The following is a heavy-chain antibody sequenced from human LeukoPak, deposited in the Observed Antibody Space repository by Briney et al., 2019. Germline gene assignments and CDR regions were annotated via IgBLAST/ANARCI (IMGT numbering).Heavy chain of an antibody. CDR1: GFTFTTYW. D-gene: IGHD3-10*01. J-gene: IGHJ4*02. CDR2: VNQDGTLK. CDR3: ARNSYYRLDF. Sequence: PGGSLRLSCAASGFTFTTYWMTWVRQAPGKGLEWVANVNQDGTLKNYVDSLRDRFTISRDNAKDSLYLQMNNLGAEDTAVYYCARNSYYRLDFWGQGTLVAVSS. V-gene: IGHV3-7*01.